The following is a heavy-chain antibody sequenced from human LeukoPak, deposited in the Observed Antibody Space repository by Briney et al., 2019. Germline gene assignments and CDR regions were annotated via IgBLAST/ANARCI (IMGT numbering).Heavy chain of an antibody. Sequence: ASVKVSCKASGGTFSSYAISWVRQAPGQGLEWMGGIIPIFGTANYAQKFQGRVTITTDESTSTAYMELSSLRSEDTAVYYCARAKAAPSLPYYFDYRGQGTLVTVSS. CDR2: IIPIFGTA. CDR1: GGTFSSYA. D-gene: IGHD2-15*01. V-gene: IGHV1-69*05. J-gene: IGHJ4*02. CDR3: ARAKAAPSLPYYFDY.